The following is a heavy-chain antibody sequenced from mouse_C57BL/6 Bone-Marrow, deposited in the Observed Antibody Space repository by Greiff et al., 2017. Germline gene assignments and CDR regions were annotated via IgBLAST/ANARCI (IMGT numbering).Heavy chain of an antibody. D-gene: IGHD2-3*01. V-gene: IGHV1-81*01. J-gene: IGHJ1*03. CDR2: IYPRSGNT. CDR1: GYTFTSYG. CDR3: ARGGWLLREGWYFDV. Sequence: VQLQQSGAELARPGASVKLSCKASGYTFTSYGISWVKQRTGQGLEWIGEIYPRSGNTYYNEKFKGKATLTADKSSSPAYMELRSLTSEDSAVYFCARGGWLLREGWYFDVWGTGTTVTVSS.